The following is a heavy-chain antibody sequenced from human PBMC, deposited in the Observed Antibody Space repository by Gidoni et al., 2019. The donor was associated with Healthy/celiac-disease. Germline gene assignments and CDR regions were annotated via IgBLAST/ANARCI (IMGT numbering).Heavy chain of an antibody. Sequence: QVQLQQCGAGLLKPSETLSLTCAVYGGSFSGYYWSWIRQPPGKGLELIGEINHSGSTTYNPSLKRRVTISVDTSKNQFSLKLSSVTAADTAVYYCARGRAGLEGTIFGVVTPFDYWGQGPLVTVSS. J-gene: IGHJ4*02. CDR2: INHSGST. V-gene: IGHV4-34*01. CDR3: ARGRAGLEGTIFGVVTPFDY. D-gene: IGHD3-3*01. CDR1: GGSFSGYY.